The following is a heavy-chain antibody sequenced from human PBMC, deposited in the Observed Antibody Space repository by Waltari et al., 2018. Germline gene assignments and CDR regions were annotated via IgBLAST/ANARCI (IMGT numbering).Heavy chain of an antibody. V-gene: IGHV4-59*01. CDR2: IHYSGTT. Sequence: QVQLQESGSGLLKPSETMSLTCAVSRGPISPSYWRWIRQPPGKGLEWIGHIHYSGTTKYNPSLESRVTISLDTSKNQFSLKLSSVTAADTAVYYCARSRVTARFYYYYMDVWGRGTTVAVSS. J-gene: IGHJ6*03. CDR1: RGPISPSY. D-gene: IGHD5-18*01. CDR3: ARSRVTARFYYYYMDV.